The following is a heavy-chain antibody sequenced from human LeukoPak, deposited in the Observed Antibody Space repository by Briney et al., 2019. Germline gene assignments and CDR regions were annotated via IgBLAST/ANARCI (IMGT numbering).Heavy chain of an antibody. CDR1: GFTFSTYN. V-gene: IGHV3-21*01. Sequence: PGGSLRLSCAASGFTFSTYNMIWVRQAPGKALEGGSSITSSGRELFYIDPVKGRFTISRDNAEKSLYLQMDRLRAEDTAVYYCARDPYNGAYGNYYYYYMDAWGKGTTVTVSS. J-gene: IGHJ6*03. CDR3: ARDPYNGAYGNYYYYYMDA. CDR2: ITSSGREL. D-gene: IGHD5-12*01.